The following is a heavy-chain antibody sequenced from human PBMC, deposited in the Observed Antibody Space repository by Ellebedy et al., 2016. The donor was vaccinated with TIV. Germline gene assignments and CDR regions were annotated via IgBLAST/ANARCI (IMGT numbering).Heavy chain of an antibody. V-gene: IGHV3-9*01. CDR3: AKGNPYYYYYMDV. Sequence: GGSLRLXXAASGFTFDDYAMHWVRQAPGKGLEWVSGISWNSGSIGYADSVKGRFTISRDNAKNSLYLQMNSLRAEDTALYYCAKGNPYYYYYMDVWGKGTTVTVSS. CDR1: GFTFDDYA. CDR2: ISWNSGSI. J-gene: IGHJ6*03.